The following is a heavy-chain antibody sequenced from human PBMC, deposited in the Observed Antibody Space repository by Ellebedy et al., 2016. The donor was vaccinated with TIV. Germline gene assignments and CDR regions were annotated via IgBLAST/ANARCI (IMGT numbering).Heavy chain of an antibody. CDR1: GYSFTSPW. Sequence: GESLKISCKGSGYSFTSPWIGWVRQTPGKGLEWMGAIYPGDSDARYSPSFQGQVTISAVKSTSTAYLQWSSLKASDTATYYCARVGRAAAGTDYWGQGTLVTVSS. CDR3: ARVGRAAAGTDY. V-gene: IGHV5-51*01. J-gene: IGHJ4*02. D-gene: IGHD6-13*01. CDR2: IYPGDSDA.